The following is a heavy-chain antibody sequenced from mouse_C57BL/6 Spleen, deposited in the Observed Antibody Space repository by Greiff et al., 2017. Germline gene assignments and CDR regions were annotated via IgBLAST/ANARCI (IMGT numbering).Heavy chain of an antibody. CDR1: GYTFTSYG. CDR2: IYPRSGNT. D-gene: IGHD2-14*01. CDR3: ARHTPTTGVDY. J-gene: IGHJ4*01. Sequence: VKLVESGAELARPGASVKLSCKASGYTFTSYGISWVKQRTGQGLEWIGEIYPRSGNTYYNEKFKGKATLTADKSSSTAYMELRSLTSEDSAVYFCARHTPTTGVDYWGQGTSVTVSS. V-gene: IGHV1-81*01.